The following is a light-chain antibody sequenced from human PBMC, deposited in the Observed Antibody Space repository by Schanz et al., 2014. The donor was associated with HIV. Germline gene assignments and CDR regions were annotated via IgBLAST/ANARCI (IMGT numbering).Light chain of an antibody. CDR3: CSYTGSGTLV. V-gene: IGLV2-14*03. CDR2: DVT. Sequence: QSALTQPASVSGSPGQSITISCTGTSSDIGGYNYVSWYQQHPGQAPKLLIYDVTYRPSGVSNRFSGSKSGNTASLTISGLQAEDEADYYCCSYTGSGTLVFGGGTKLTVL. CDR1: SSDIGGYNY. J-gene: IGLJ2*01.